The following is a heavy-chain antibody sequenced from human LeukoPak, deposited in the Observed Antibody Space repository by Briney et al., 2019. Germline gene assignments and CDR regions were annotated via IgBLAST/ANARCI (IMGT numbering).Heavy chain of an antibody. J-gene: IGHJ5*02. CDR2: IYYTGST. CDR3: ARVGRLTMVRGVNWFDP. Sequence: KPSETPSLTRTVSGGSISSYYWGWIRQPPGEGPEGSGDIYYTGSTNYNPSLKSRVTISVDTSKNQFSLKLSSVTAADTAVYYRARVGRLTMVRGVNWFDPWGQGTLVTVSS. V-gene: IGHV4-59*12. D-gene: IGHD3-10*01. CDR1: GGSISSYY.